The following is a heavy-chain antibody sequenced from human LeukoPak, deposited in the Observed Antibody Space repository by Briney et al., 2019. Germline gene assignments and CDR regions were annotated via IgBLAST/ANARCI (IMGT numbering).Heavy chain of an antibody. CDR2: INHSGST. J-gene: IGHJ3*02. CDR1: GGSFSGYY. D-gene: IGHD3-10*01. V-gene: IGHV4-34*01. CDR3: ARRAHGSGNAFDI. Sequence: SETLSLTCAVYGGSFSGYYWSWIRQPPGKGLEWIGEINHSGSTNYNPSLKSRVTISVDKSKNQFSLKLSSVTAADTAVYYCARRAHGSGNAFDIWGQGTMVTVSS.